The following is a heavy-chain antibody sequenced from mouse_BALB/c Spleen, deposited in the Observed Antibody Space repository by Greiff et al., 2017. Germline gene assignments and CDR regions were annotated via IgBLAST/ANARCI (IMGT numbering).Heavy chain of an antibody. CDR1: GFTFSSYA. V-gene: IGHV5-9-4*01. J-gene: IGHJ2*01. Sequence: EVKVVESGGGLVKPGGSLKLSCAASGFTFSSYAMSWVRQSPEKRLEWVAEISSGGSYTYYPDTVTGRFTISRDNAKNTLYLEMSSLRSEDTAMYYCARHGSPPFDYWGQGTTLTVSS. CDR3: ARHGSPPFDY. CDR2: ISSGGSYT. D-gene: IGHD1-1*01.